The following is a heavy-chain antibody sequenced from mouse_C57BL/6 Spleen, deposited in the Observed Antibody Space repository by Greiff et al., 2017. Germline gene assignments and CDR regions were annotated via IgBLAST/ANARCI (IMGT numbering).Heavy chain of an antibody. V-gene: IGHV5-9-1*02. CDR1: GFTFSSYA. CDR2: ISSGGDYI. Sequence: EVQRVESGEGLVKPGGSLKLSCAASGFTFSSYAMSWVRQTPEKRLEWVAYISSGGDYIYYADTVKGRFTISRDNARNTLDLQMSSLKSEDTAMYYCTRDQSSSYAMDYWGQGTSVTVSS. D-gene: IGHD1-1*01. J-gene: IGHJ4*01. CDR3: TRDQSSSYAMDY.